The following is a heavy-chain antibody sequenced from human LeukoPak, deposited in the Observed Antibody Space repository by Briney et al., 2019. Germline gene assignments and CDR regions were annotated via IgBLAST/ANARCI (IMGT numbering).Heavy chain of an antibody. D-gene: IGHD6-13*01. CDR2: IRSKANSYAT. CDR1: GFIFSGSA. V-gene: IGHV3-73*01. CDR3: TSLQRSSWGWAFDY. J-gene: IGHJ4*02. Sequence: GGSLKLSCAASGFIFSGSAMHWVRQASGKGLEWVGRIRSKANSYATAYAASVKGRFTISRDDSKNTAYLHMNSLKTEDTAVYDCTSLQRSSWGWAFDYWGQGTLVTVSS.